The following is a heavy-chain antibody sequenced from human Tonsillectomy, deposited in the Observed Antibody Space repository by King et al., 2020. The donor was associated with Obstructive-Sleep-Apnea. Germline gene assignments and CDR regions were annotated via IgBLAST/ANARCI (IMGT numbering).Heavy chain of an antibody. D-gene: IGHD6-19*01. Sequence: VQLVESGGGVVQPGGSLRLSCAASGFTFSSYGMHWVRQAPGKGLEWGTFIWDDGSNKYYADSVKGRFTISRDNSKNTLSLQMNSRRAEDTAVYYCARARSVAHPNDYWGQGTLVTVSS. CDR2: IWDDGSNK. V-gene: IGHV3-30*02. CDR3: ARARSVAHPNDY. J-gene: IGHJ4*02. CDR1: GFTFSSYG.